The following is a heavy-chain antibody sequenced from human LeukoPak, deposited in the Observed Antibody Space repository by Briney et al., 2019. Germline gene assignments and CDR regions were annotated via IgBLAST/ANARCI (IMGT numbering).Heavy chain of an antibody. D-gene: IGHD3-10*01. J-gene: IGHJ4*02. CDR1: GYTFTSYY. Sequence: ASVKVSCKASGYTFTSYYMHWVRQATGQGLEWMGWMNPNSGNTGYAQKFQGRVTMTRDTSISTAYMELSSLRSEDTAVYYCARYYYGSGSLGYWGQGTLVTVSS. V-gene: IGHV1-8*02. CDR3: ARYYYGSGSLGY. CDR2: MNPNSGNT.